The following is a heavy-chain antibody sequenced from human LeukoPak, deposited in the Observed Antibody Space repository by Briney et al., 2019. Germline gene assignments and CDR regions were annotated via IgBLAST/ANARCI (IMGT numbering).Heavy chain of an antibody. J-gene: IGHJ4*02. D-gene: IGHD6-13*01. V-gene: IGHV4-34*01. CDR3: ARGGRYSSSWYDY. CDR1: GGSFSGYY. Sequence: SEPLSLTCAVYGGSFSGYYWTWIRQPPGKGLEWIGEINHSGSTNYNPSLKSRVTISVDTSKNQFSLKLSSVTAADTAVYYCARGGRYSSSWYDYWGQGTLVTVSS. CDR2: INHSGST.